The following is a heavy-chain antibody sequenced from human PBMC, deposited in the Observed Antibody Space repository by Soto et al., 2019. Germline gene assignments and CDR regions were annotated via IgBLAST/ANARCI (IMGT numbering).Heavy chain of an antibody. Sequence: PSETLSLTCAVYGGSFSGYYWSWIRQPPGKGLEWIGEINHSGSTNYNPSLKSRVTISVDTSKNQFSLKLSSVTAADTAVYYCARGRITIFGNDYWGQGTLVISPQ. CDR2: INHSGST. V-gene: IGHV4-34*01. J-gene: IGHJ4*02. CDR1: GGSFSGYY. D-gene: IGHD3-3*01. CDR3: ARGRITIFGNDY.